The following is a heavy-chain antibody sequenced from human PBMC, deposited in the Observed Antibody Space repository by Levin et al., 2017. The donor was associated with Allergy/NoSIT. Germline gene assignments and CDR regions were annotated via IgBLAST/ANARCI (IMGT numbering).Heavy chain of an antibody. J-gene: IGHJ5*02. Sequence: GGSLRLSCAASGFTLSSYSMNWVRQAPGKGLEWVSSISRSSAFIYYADSVKGRFTISRDNAKNSLFLQMNSLTADDTAVYYCARGGHQLPEVWFDPWGQGTLVTVSS. CDR1: GFTLSSYS. V-gene: IGHV3-21*01. D-gene: IGHD1-1*01. CDR2: ISRSSAFI. CDR3: ARGGHQLPEVWFDP.